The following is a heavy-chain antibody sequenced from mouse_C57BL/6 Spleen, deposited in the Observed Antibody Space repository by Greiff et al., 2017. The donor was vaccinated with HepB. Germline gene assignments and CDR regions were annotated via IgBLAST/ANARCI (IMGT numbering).Heavy chain of an antibody. CDR2: IYPGNSDT. J-gene: IGHJ2*01. CDR3: TRGYYGSSSHYFDY. CDR1: GYTFTSYW. V-gene: IGHV1-5*01. Sequence: VQLQQSGPVLARPGASVKMSCKTSGYTFTSYWMHWVKQRPGQGLEWIGAIYPGNSDTSYNQKFKGKAKLTAVTSASTAYMELSSLTNEDSAVYYCTRGYYGSSSHYFDYWGQGTTLTVSS. D-gene: IGHD1-1*01.